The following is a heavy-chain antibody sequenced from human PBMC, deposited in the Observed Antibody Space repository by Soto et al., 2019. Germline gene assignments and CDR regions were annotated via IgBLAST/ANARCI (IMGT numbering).Heavy chain of an antibody. J-gene: IGHJ5*02. Sequence: SETLSLTCTVSGASVNYGGYYWGWVRQRPGKGLEWIAYIYYSGTTSFNPSLRSRLSISVDTSKNQFSLKMSSVTAADTAVYFWARVRPPPSSTVATYYFDPWGQGTLVTVSS. CDR3: ARVRPPPSSTVATYYFDP. V-gene: IGHV4-31*03. CDR1: GASVNYGGYY. CDR2: IYYSGTT. D-gene: IGHD4-17*01.